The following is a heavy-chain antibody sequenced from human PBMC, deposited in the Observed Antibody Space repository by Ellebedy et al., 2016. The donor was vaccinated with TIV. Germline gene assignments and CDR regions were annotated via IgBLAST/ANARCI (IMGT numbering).Heavy chain of an antibody. J-gene: IGHJ4*02. V-gene: IGHV3-7*01. CDR1: GFTFSRFW. Sequence: PGGSLTLSCAASGFTFSRFWMAWVRQAPGKGLEWVATINQGGSETYYVDSVKGRFTISSDNSKNSLYLKMNSLRADDTDLYYCARAERGSGAHETFWGQGTLVTVSS. CDR2: INQGGSET. D-gene: IGHD5-12*01. CDR3: ARAERGSGAHETF.